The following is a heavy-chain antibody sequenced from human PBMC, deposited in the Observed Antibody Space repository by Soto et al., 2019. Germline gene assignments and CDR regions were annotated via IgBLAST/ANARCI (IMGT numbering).Heavy chain of an antibody. J-gene: IGHJ4*02. CDR2: ISYDGSNK. CDR3: PRAPSLAVVVPAAIWGDY. V-gene: IGHV3-30-3*01. D-gene: IGHD2-2*02. Sequence: QVQLVESGGGVVQPGRSLRLSCAASGFTFSSYAMHWVRQAPGKGLEWVAVISYDGSNKYYADSVKGRFTISRDNSKNTLYVQMNSLRAEDTAVYDCPRAPSLAVVVPAAIWGDYWGQGTLGTVSS. CDR1: GFTFSSYA.